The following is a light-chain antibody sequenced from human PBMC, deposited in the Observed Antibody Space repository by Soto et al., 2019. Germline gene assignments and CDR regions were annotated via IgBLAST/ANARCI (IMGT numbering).Light chain of an antibody. CDR3: QQYDTSPFT. CDR1: QSISRIY. Sequence: EIVVTQSPGTLSLSPGERATLSCRASQSISRIYLAWYQHKPGQAHRLLLFATSIRATGIPDRISGSGSGTDFTLSISRLEPEDFEVYYCQQYDTSPFTFGPGTKVDIK. J-gene: IGKJ3*01. CDR2: ATS. V-gene: IGKV3-20*01.